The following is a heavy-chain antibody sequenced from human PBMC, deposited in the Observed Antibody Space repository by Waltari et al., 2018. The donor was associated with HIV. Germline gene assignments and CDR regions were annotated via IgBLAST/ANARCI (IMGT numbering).Heavy chain of an antibody. V-gene: IGHV4-34*01. CDR3: ATMRSTIEGPPSDS. D-gene: IGHD1-26*01. CDR2: ISQRRIT. CDR1: GGSFSDYY. J-gene: IGHJ4*02. Sequence: QVQLQQWGAGLLKPSETLSLTCAVYGGSFSDYYWSWIRQPPGKGLEGIGEISQRRITNYNPSLKSRVSISVDTSKNQFSLKLTSVTAADTAVYYCATMRSTIEGPPSDSWGQGTLVTVSS.